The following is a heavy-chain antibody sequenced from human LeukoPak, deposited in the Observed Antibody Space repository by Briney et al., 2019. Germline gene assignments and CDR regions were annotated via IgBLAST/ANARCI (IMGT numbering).Heavy chain of an antibody. D-gene: IGHD1-26*01. CDR3: ARKQVGAYADLDY. CDR2: ISTSSSYI. J-gene: IGHJ4*02. CDR1: GFTLSTYN. Sequence: GGSLRLSCAASGFTLSTYNMKWVRQAPRKGLEWVSSISTSSSYIYYADSVKGRFTISRDYARNSLYLQMNSLRAEDTAVYYCARKQVGAYADLDYWGQGTLVTVSS. V-gene: IGHV3-21*01.